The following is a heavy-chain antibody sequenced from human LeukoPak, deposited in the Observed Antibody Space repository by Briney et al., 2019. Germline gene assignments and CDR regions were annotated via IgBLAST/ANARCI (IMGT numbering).Heavy chain of an antibody. D-gene: IGHD1-1*01. CDR2: IYYSGST. CDR1: GGPISSYY. J-gene: IGHJ4*02. CDR3: ARSSTGTQDY. V-gene: IGHV4-59*01. Sequence: PSETLSLTCTVSGGPISSYYWSWIRQPPGKGLEWIGYIYYSGSTNYNPSLKSRVTISVDTSKNQFSLKLSPVTAADTAVYYCARSSTGTQDYWGQGTLVTVSP.